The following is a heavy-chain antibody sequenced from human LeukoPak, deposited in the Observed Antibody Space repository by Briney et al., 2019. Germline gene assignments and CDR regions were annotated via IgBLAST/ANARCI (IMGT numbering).Heavy chain of an antibody. CDR1: GFSFGSYA. CDR3: GSGPVGTTVP. D-gene: IGHD1-1*01. J-gene: IGHJ5*02. V-gene: IGHV3-23*01. Sequence: GGSLRLSCAASGFSFGSYAMGWTRQAPGPGLEWVSAISGSGSHANYAESVKGRFTISRDNSKNTLYLQMHSLIAADTAVYYCGSGPVGTTVPWGQGTLVTVSS. CDR2: ISGSGSHA.